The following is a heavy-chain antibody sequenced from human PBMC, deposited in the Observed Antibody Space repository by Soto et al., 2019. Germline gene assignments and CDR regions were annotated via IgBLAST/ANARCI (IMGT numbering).Heavy chain of an antibody. CDR3: ARGGSTSCYCDFDY. CDR1: GGTFSSYA. J-gene: IGHJ4*02. D-gene: IGHD2-2*01. CDR2: IIPIFGTA. Sequence: AAGKVSCKASGGTFSSYAISWVRQAPGQGLEWMGGIIPIFGTANYAQKFQGRVTITADESTSTAYMELSSLRSEDTAVYYCARGGSTSCYCDFDYWGQGTLVTVSS. V-gene: IGHV1-69*13.